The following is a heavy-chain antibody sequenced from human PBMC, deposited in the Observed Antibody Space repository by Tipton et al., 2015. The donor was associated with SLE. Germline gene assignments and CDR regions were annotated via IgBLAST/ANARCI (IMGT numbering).Heavy chain of an antibody. J-gene: IGHJ3*01. D-gene: IGHD3-9*01. CDR2: IRTKTNNYAT. V-gene: IGHV3-73*01. Sequence: SLRLSCAASGFTFSGSALHWVRQPSGKGLEWVGRIRTKTNNYATEYGASVKGRFTISRDDSKNTAFLEMNSLKTEDTAVYFCTRRLYDLLTASYSAFDLWGQGTMVTVSS. CDR3: TRRLYDLLTASYSAFDL. CDR1: GFTFSGSA.